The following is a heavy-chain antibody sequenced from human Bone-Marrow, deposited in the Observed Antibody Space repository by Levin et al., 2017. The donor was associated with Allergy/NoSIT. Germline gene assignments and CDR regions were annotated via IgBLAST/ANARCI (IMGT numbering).Heavy chain of an antibody. D-gene: IGHD3-16*01. J-gene: IGHJ4*02. CDR1: GFTFSNYW. CDR2: IKQDGSEK. CDR3: ARDWGWSRDY. Sequence: PGGSLRLSCAVSGFTFSNYWMHWVRQAPGKGLEWVADIKQDGSEKYYVDSVKGRFTISRDNAKNSLYLQMNSLTAEDTAMYYCARDWGWSRDYWGQGTLVTVSS. V-gene: IGHV3-7*04.